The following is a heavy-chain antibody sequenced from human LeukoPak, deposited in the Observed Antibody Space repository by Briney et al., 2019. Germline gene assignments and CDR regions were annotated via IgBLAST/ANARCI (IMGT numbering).Heavy chain of an antibody. CDR1: GGSISSYY. V-gene: IGHV4-4*09. Sequence: PSETLSLTCTVSGGSISSYYWSWIRQPPGRGLEWIGYIYTSGSTNYNPSLKRRVTISVDTSKNQFSLKLSSVTAADTAVYYCARHKGAVAGTKNWFDPWGQGTLVTVSS. J-gene: IGHJ5*02. CDR2: IYTSGST. CDR3: ARHKGAVAGTKNWFDP. D-gene: IGHD6-19*01.